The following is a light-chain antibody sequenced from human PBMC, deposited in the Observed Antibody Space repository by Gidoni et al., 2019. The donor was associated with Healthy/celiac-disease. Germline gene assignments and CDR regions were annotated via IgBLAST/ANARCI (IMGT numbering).Light chain of an antibody. V-gene: IGLV2-8*01. J-gene: IGLJ2*01. CDR1: SSDVGGYNY. CDR2: EVS. CDR3: SSYAGSNNLV. Sequence: QSALTQPPSASGSPGQSVTISCTGTSSDVGGYNYVSWYQQPPGKAPKLMIYEVSKRPSGVPDRFSGSKSGNTASLPVSGLQAEDEADYYCSSYAGSNNLVFGGGTKLTVL.